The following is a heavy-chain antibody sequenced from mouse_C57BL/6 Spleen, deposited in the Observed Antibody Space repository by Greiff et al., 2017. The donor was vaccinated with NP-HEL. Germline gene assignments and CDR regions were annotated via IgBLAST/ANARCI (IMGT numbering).Heavy chain of an antibody. CDR2: IDPSDSET. J-gene: IGHJ3*01. D-gene: IGHD2-1*01. CDR1: GYTFTSYW. Sequence: VQLQQSGAELVRPGSSVKLSCKASGYTFTSYWMHWVKQRPIQGLEWIGNIDPSDSETHYNQKFKDKATLTVDKSSSTAYMQLSSLTSEDSAVYYCARSYGNYYPWFAYWGQGTLVTVSA. V-gene: IGHV1-52*01. CDR3: ARSYGNYYPWFAY.